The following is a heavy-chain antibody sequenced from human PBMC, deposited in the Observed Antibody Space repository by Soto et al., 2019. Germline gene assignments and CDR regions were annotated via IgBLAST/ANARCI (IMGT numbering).Heavy chain of an antibody. CDR2: IYYSGST. V-gene: IGHV4-59*08. D-gene: IGHD6-19*01. J-gene: IGHJ5*02. CDR1: GGSISSYY. CDR3: ARRVAVAGTRYNWFDP. Sequence: SETLSLTCTVSGGSISSYYWSWIRQPPGKGLEWIGYIYYSGSTNYNPSLKSRVTISVDTSKNQFSLKLSSVTAADTAVYYCARRVAVAGTRYNWFDPWGQGTLVTVSS.